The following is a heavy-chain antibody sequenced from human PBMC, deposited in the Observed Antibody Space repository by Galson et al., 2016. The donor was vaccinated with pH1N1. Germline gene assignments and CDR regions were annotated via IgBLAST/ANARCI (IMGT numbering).Heavy chain of an antibody. V-gene: IGHV3-30-3*01. CDR2: TSYDGSNK. J-gene: IGHJ6*02. D-gene: IGHD6-19*01. CDR1: GFTFSTYA. Sequence: SLRLSCAASGFTFSTYAMHWVRQAPGKGLEGVALTSYDGSNKYYADSVKGRFTISRDNSKNTLYLERNSLRAEDTAVYYCARETPDNSGGGYYYGMDVWGQGTTVTVSS. CDR3: ARETPDNSGGGYYYGMDV.